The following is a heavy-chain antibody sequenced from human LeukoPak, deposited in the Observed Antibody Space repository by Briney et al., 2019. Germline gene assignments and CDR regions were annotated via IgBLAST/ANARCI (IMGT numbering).Heavy chain of an antibody. CDR2: ISYDGSNK. Sequence: GGSLRLSCAASGFTFSSYAMHWVRQAPGKGLEWVAVISYDGSNKYYADSVKGRFTISRDNSRDTLYLQMNSLRAEDTAVYYCAKGGDDSIDYWGQGTLVTVSS. J-gene: IGHJ4*02. CDR3: AKGGDDSIDY. D-gene: IGHD3-22*01. CDR1: GFTFSSYA. V-gene: IGHV3-30*04.